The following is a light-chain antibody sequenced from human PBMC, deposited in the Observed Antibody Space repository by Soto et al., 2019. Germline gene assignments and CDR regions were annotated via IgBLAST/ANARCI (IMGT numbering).Light chain of an antibody. CDR2: DAS. CDR1: QDISNY. V-gene: IGKV1-33*01. Sequence: DIQMTQSPSSLSASVGDRVTITCQASQDISNYLNWYQQKPGKAPKLLIYDASNLETGVPSRFSGSGSGTDFTFTISSLQPEDIATYYCQQYDNLPITFGQGTRLAI. J-gene: IGKJ5*01. CDR3: QQYDNLPIT.